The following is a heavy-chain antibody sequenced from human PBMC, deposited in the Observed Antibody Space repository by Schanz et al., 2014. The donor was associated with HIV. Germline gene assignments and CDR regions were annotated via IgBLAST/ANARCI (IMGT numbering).Heavy chain of an antibody. J-gene: IGHJ6*02. D-gene: IGHD1-26*01. V-gene: IGHV3-48*02. CDR3: TRDGGCSGSACYGYGMDV. CDR1: GFTISSNY. Sequence: EVQLVETGGGLIQPGGSLRLSCAVSGFTISSNYMNWVRQAPGKGLEWVAHMIWNNGIYYADSVKGRFTISRDNAKNTLFLQMNNLREDDTAVYYCTRDGGCSGSACYGYGMDVWGQGTTVTVSS. CDR2: MIWNNGI.